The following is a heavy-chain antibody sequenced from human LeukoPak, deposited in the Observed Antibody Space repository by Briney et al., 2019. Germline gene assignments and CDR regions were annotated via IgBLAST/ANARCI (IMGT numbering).Heavy chain of an antibody. J-gene: IGHJ4*02. D-gene: IGHD1-1*01. CDR2: IHNDGST. CDR1: GFDVSINY. V-gene: IGHV3-66*01. CDR3: ARGFLQLTPYYFDY. Sequence: PGGSLRLSCAASGFDVSINYMNWIRQSPEKGLEWVSIIHNDGSTYYADSVKGRFTVSRDNSKNTVSLQMDSLRVDDTGIYYCARGFLQLTPYYFDYWGQGVLVTVSS.